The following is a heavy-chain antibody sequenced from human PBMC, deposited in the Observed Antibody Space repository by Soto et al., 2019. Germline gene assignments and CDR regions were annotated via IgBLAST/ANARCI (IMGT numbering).Heavy chain of an antibody. J-gene: IGHJ6*02. CDR1: GFTFSDSA. Sequence: EVQLVESGGGLVQPGGSLKLSCAASGFTFSDSAMHWVRQASGKGLEWVGRIRSKANNYATAYAASMRGRFTISRDDSENTAYLQINSLKTADTAVYYCTRQLGYCTGTSCYAAGYYYGMDVWGQGTTVTVSS. CDR2: IRSKANNYAT. V-gene: IGHV3-73*02. CDR3: TRQLGYCTGTSCYAAGYYYGMDV. D-gene: IGHD2-2*01.